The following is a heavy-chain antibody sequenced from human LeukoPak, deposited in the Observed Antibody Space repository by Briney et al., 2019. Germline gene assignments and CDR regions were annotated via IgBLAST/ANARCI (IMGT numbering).Heavy chain of an antibody. D-gene: IGHD3-3*01. J-gene: IGHJ6*02. CDR3: ATQKNFFKGMDV. CDR1: GYTLTELS. CDR2: FDPEDGET. V-gene: IGHV1-24*01. Sequence: ASVKVSCKVSGYTLTELSMHWVRQAPGKGLEWMGGFDPEDGETIYAQKFQGRVNMTEDASTDTAYMELSSLRSEDTAVYYCATQKNFFKGMDVWGQGTTVTVSS.